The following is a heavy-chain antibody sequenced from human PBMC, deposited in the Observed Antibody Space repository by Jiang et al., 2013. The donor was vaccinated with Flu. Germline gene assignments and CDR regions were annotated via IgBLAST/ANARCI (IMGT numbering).Heavy chain of an antibody. Sequence: GSGLVKPSETLSLTCTVSGGSISGSSYHWGWIRQPPGKGLEWIGSHYSGSTHYNPSLKSRANISVDPSKKQFSLTLTSVTAADTAVYYCAGGIFHWGQGTLVTVSS. D-gene: IGHD3-3*01. J-gene: IGHJ4*02. V-gene: IGHV4-39*01. CDR1: GGSISGSSYH. CDR2: HYSGST. CDR3: AGGIFH.